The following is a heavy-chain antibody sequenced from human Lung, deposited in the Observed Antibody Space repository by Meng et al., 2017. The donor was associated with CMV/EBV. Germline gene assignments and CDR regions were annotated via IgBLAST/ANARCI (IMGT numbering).Heavy chain of an antibody. D-gene: IGHD3-3*01. CDR1: GFTFSDYS. J-gene: IGHJ6*02. Sequence: GGSLKISCTASGFTFSDYSMNWVRQAPGKGLEWVSSISSSDYIYYADSVRGRFTISRDNAKHSLYLQMNSLRAEDTAVYYCARGVGSYDFWSAYSYYYGLDVWGQGTTVTVSS. CDR3: ARGVGSYDFWSAYSYYYGLDV. CDR2: ISSSDYI. V-gene: IGHV3-21*01.